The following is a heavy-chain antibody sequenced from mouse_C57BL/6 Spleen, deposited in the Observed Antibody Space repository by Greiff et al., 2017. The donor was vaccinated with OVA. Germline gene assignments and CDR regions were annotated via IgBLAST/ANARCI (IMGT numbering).Heavy chain of an antibody. J-gene: IGHJ2*01. D-gene: IGHD3-2*02. CDR3: ARQGSSGPFDY. CDR2: ISSGSSSI. V-gene: IGHV5-17*01. CDR1: GFTFSDYG. Sequence: DVKLVESGGGLVKPGGSLKLSCAASGFTFSDYGMHWVRQAPEKGLEWVAYISSGSSSIYYADTVKGRFTISRDNAKNTLFLQMTSLRSEDTAMYYCARQGSSGPFDYWGQGTTLTVSS.